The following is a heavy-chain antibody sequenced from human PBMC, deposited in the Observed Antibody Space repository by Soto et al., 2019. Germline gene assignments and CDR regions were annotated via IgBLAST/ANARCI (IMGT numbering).Heavy chain of an antibody. CDR2: ISYDGSNK. J-gene: IGHJ4*02. CDR3: ARGTQLVRSVTFDY. V-gene: IGHV3-30-3*01. CDR1: GFTFSSYA. D-gene: IGHD6-6*01. Sequence: SLRLSCAASGFTFSSYAMHWVRQAPGKGLEWVAVISYDGSNKYYADSVKGRFTISRDNSKNTLYLQMNSLRAEDTAVYYCARGTQLVRSVTFDYWGQGTLVTVSS.